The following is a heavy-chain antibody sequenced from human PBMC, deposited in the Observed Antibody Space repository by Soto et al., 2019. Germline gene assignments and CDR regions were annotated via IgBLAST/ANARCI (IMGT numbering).Heavy chain of an antibody. V-gene: IGHV4-31*01. J-gene: IGHJ4*02. CDR3: ARATESHYFDY. CDR2: IYYRGTT. CDR1: GASITSSGYY. Sequence: QVQLQESGPGLVKPSQTLSLTCTLSGASITSSGYYWSWIRLHPGEGLEWIGYIYYRGTTYYNPSLKRPVTLSPDTSKKEFSLTLTSVTAADTAVYYCARATESHYFDYWGRGILVTVTS.